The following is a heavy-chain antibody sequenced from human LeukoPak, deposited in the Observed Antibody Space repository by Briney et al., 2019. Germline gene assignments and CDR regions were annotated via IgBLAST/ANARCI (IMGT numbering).Heavy chain of an antibody. V-gene: IGHV3-23*01. J-gene: IGHJ3*02. D-gene: IGHD3-10*01. CDR2: ISGSGGST. CDR3: ARSIYASGSFYAFDI. CDR1: GFTFSGYA. Sequence: GGSLRLSCAASGFTFSGYAMSWVRQAPGKGREWVLVISGSGGSTYYADSVKGRFTISRDNSKNTLYLQMNSLRAEDTAVYHCARSIYASGSFYAFDIWGQGTMVTVSS.